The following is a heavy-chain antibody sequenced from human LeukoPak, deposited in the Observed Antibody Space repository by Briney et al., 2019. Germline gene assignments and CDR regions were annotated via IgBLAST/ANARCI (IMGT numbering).Heavy chain of an antibody. D-gene: IGHD3-22*01. CDR2: FDPEDGET. Sequence: ASVKVSCKVSGYTLTELSMHWVRQAPGKGLEWMGGFDPEDGETIYAQKFQGRVTMTEDTSTDTAYMELSSLRSEDTAVYYCATGDSRGYWEPFDPWGQGTLVTVSS. CDR3: ATGDSRGYWEPFDP. J-gene: IGHJ5*02. CDR1: GYTLTELS. V-gene: IGHV1-24*01.